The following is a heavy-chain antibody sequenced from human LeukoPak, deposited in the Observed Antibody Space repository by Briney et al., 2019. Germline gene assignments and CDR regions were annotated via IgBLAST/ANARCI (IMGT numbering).Heavy chain of an antibody. V-gene: IGHV3-23*01. J-gene: IGHJ4*02. CDR2: ISGSGGST. Sequence: GGSLRLSCAASGFTFSSYAMSWVRQAPGKGLEWVSAISGSGGSTYYADSVKGRFTISRDNSKNTLYLQMDSLRAEDTAVYYCARRAEIFSGYDLLDSWGQGTLVTVSS. CDR1: GFTFSSYA. D-gene: IGHD5-12*01. CDR3: ARRAEIFSGYDLLDS.